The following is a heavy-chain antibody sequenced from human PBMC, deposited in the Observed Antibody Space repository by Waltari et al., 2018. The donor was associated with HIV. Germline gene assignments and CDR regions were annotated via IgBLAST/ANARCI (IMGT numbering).Heavy chain of an antibody. CDR3: AKDQKKNAVAGAVNDY. J-gene: IGHJ4*02. D-gene: IGHD6-19*01. Sequence: QVQLVESGGGVVQPGRSLRLSCAASGFTFSSSGMHWVRQAPGKGLEWVAVISYDGSNKYYADSVKGRFTISRDNSKNTLYLQMNSLRAEDTAVYYCAKDQKKNAVAGAVNDYWGQGTLVTVSS. CDR1: GFTFSSSG. CDR2: ISYDGSNK. V-gene: IGHV3-30*18.